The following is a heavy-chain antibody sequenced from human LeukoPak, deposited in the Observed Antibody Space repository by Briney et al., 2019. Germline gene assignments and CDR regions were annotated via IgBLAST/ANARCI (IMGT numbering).Heavy chain of an antibody. CDR2: LSGSDDSA. CDR1: GFTFSSYA. V-gene: IGHV3-23*01. D-gene: IGHD2-2*03. J-gene: IGHJ5*02. CDR3: AITLGVLEWIA. Sequence: GGSLRLSCAVSGFTFSSYAMGWVRQAPGKGLEWVSSLSGSDDSAHYADSVKGRFTLSRDNSKNTLYLQMNSLRVEDTAVYYCAITLGVLEWIAWGQGTLVTVSS.